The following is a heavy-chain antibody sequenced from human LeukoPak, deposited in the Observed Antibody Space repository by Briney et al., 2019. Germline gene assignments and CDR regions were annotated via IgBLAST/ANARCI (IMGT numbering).Heavy chain of an antibody. J-gene: IGHJ6*02. V-gene: IGHV3-9*01. CDR3: AKEARPYYDFWSGIRHMDV. CDR2: ISWNSGSI. D-gene: IGHD3-3*01. Sequence: GGSLRLSCAASGFTFDDYAMHWVRQAPGKGLEWVSGISWNSGSIGYADSVKGRFTISRDNAKNSLYLQMNSLRAEDTALYYCAKEARPYYDFWSGIRHMDVWGQGTTVTVSS. CDR1: GFTFDDYA.